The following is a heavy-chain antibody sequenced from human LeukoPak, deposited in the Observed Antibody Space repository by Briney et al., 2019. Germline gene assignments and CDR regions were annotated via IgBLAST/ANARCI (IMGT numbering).Heavy chain of an antibody. CDR2: ISYDGSNK. CDR1: GFTFSSYA. D-gene: IGHD2/OR15-2a*01. J-gene: IGHJ5*02. CDR3: ARRLSA. V-gene: IGHV3-30-3*01. Sequence: GRSLRLSCAASGFTFSSYAMHWVRQAPGKGLEWVAVISYDGSNKYYADSVKGRFTISRDNAKNSLYLQMNSLRAEDTALYYCARRLSAWGQGTLVTVSS.